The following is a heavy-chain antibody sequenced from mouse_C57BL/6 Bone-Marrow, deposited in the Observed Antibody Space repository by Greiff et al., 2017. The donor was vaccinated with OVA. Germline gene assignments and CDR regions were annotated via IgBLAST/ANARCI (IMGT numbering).Heavy chain of an antibody. CDR3: ARRLLPHYYAMDY. CDR2: ISSGSSTI. V-gene: IGHV5-17*01. CDR1: GFTFSDYG. J-gene: IGHJ4*01. Sequence: EVNLVESGGGLVKPGGSLKLSCAASGFTFSDYGMHWVRQAPEKGLEWVAYISSGSSTIYYADTVKGRFTISRDNAKNTLFLQMTSLRSEDTAMYYCARRLLPHYYAMDYWGQGTSVTVSS. D-gene: IGHD2-3*01.